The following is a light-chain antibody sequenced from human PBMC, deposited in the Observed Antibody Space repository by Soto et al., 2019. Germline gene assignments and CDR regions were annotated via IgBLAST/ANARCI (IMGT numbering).Light chain of an antibody. Sequence: QSVLTQPPSVSGAPGQRVTISCTGSNSNIGAGFDVNWYQQLPGTAPKLLIYGNSNRPSGVPDRFSGSKSGTSASLAITGLQAEDEADYYCQSYDSTLSVCVFGGGTKLTVL. CDR2: GNS. J-gene: IGLJ3*02. CDR1: NSNIGAGFD. CDR3: QSYDSTLSVCV. V-gene: IGLV1-40*01.